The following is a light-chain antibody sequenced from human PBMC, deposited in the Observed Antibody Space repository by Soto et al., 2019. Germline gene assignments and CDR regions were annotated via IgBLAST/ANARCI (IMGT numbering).Light chain of an antibody. V-gene: IGLV1-40*01. CDR3: QYYDRSLSGWV. J-gene: IGLJ3*02. CDR2: GNS. CDR1: SSNIGAGYD. Sequence: QSVLTQPPSVSGAPGQRVTISCTGSSSNIGAGYDVHWYQQLPGTAPKLLIYGNSNRPTGVPDRFSGCKSGTSASLAITGLQAEDEADYYCQYYDRSLSGWVFGGGTQLTVL.